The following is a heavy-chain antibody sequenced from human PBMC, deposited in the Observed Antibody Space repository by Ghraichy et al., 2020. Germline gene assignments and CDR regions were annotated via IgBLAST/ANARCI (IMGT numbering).Heavy chain of an antibody. D-gene: IGHD2-8*01. CDR3: ATIGGFSTNGVCALDP. J-gene: IGHJ5*02. CDR1: GGSFSGYY. CDR2: TNDRGST. Sequence: SETLSLTCAVYGGSFSGYYWSWIRQAPGKGLEWIGETNDRGSTNYHPSLKSRVTISADTSKNQISLKLTSVTAADTAVYYCATIGGFSTNGVCALDPWGQGTLVTVSS. V-gene: IGHV4-34*01.